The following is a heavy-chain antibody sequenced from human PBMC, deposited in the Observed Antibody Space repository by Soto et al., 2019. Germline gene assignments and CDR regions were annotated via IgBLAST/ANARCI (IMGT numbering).Heavy chain of an antibody. J-gene: IGHJ4*02. CDR2: INSSGSTI. CDR1: GFTFSSYE. Sequence: EVQLVESGGGLVQPGGSLRLSCAASGFTFSSYEMNWVRQAPGKGLEWVSYINSSGSTIYYADSVKGRFTISRDNAKNSLYLQMNSLRAEDTAVYYCAGSGHSSGWYVGVYFDYWGQGTLVTVSS. V-gene: IGHV3-48*03. D-gene: IGHD6-19*01. CDR3: AGSGHSSGWYVGVYFDY.